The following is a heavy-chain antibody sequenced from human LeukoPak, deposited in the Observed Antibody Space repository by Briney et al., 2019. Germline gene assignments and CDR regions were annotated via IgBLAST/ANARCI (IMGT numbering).Heavy chain of an antibody. CDR3: ARESWGDFWSGYSRSFDY. Sequence: GGSLRLSCAASGFTFSSYWMSWVRQAPGKGLEWVANIKQDGSEKYYVDSVKGRFTISRDNAKNSLYLQMNSLRAEDTAVYYCARESWGDFWSGYSRSFDYWGQGTLVTVSS. D-gene: IGHD3-3*01. V-gene: IGHV3-7*01. J-gene: IGHJ4*02. CDR1: GFTFSSYW. CDR2: IKQDGSEK.